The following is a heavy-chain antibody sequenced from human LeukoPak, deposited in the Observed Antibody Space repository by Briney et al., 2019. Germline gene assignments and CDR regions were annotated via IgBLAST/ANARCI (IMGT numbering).Heavy chain of an antibody. CDR3: ARRITFGGVIVHFDY. CDR1: GFTFSSYS. D-gene: IGHD3-16*02. Sequence: GGSLRLSCAASGFTFSSYSMNWVRQAPGKGLEWVSSISSSSSYIYYADSVKGRFTISRDNSKNTLYLQMNSLRAEDTAVYYCARRITFGGVIVHFDYWGQGTLVTVSS. J-gene: IGHJ4*02. V-gene: IGHV3-21*01. CDR2: ISSSSSYI.